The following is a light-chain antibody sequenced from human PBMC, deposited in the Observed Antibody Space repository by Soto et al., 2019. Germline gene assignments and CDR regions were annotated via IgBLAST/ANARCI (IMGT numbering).Light chain of an antibody. CDR1: TSNIGSNY. CDR3: ATWDDSLNGFYV. Sequence: QSVLTQPPSASGTPGQGVTISCSGSTSNIGSNYVYWYQQLPGTAPKLLIYRNNQRPSGVPDRFSDSKSGTSASLAISGLRSDDEADYFCATWDDSLNGFYVFGTGTKV. V-gene: IGLV1-47*01. CDR2: RNN. J-gene: IGLJ1*01.